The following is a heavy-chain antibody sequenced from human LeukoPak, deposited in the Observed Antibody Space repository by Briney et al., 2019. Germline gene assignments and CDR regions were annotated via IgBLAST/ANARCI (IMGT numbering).Heavy chain of an antibody. V-gene: IGHV4-59*01. CDR2: IYYSGST. Sequence: PSETLSLTCTVSGGSISSYYWSWIRQPPGKGLEWIGYIYYSGSTNYNPSLKSRVTISVDTSKNQFSLKLSSVTAADTAVYYCARERIYSNEAFDPWGQGTLVTVSS. CDR1: GGSISSYY. D-gene: IGHD4-11*01. J-gene: IGHJ5*02. CDR3: ARERIYSNEAFDP.